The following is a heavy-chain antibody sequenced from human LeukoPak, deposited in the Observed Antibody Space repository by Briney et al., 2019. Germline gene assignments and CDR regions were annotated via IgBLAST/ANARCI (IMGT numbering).Heavy chain of an antibody. V-gene: IGHV3-23*01. Sequence: PGGSLRLSCAASGFKFDDYAMSWVRQAPGKGLEWVSAISGSGGSTYYADSVKGRFTISRDNSKNTLYLQMNSLRAEDTAVYYCAKAPFTRYDYGDYQFDYWGQGTLVTVSS. J-gene: IGHJ4*02. CDR3: AKAPFTRYDYGDYQFDY. CDR2: ISGSGGST. CDR1: GFKFDDYA. D-gene: IGHD4-17*01.